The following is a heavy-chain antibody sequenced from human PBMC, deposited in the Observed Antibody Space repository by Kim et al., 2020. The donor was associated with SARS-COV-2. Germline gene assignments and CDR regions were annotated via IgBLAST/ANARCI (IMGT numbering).Heavy chain of an antibody. J-gene: IGHJ4*02. V-gene: IGHV1-18*01. CDR1: GYTFTSYG. CDR2: ISAYNGNT. CDR3: ARATGYYYGSGSYSVDY. D-gene: IGHD3-10*01. Sequence: ASVKVSCKASGYTFTSYGISWVRQAPGQGLEWMGWISAYNGNTNYAQKLQGRVTMTTDTSTSTAYMELRSLRSDDTAVYYCARATGYYYGSGSYSVDYWGQGTLVTVSS.